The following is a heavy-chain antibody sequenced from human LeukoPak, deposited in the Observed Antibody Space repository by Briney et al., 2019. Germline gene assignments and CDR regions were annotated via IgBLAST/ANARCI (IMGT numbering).Heavy chain of an antibody. V-gene: IGHV3-23*01. CDR3: AKSVFYSNYDYYYYMDV. CDR2: ISGSGGST. D-gene: IGHD4-11*01. Sequence: GGSLRLSCAASGFTFSSYWMSWVRQAPGKGLEWVSAISGSGGSTYYADSVKGRFTISRDNSKNTLYLQMNSLRAEDTAVYYCAKSVFYSNYDYYYYMDVWGKGTTVTVSS. J-gene: IGHJ6*03. CDR1: GFTFSSYW.